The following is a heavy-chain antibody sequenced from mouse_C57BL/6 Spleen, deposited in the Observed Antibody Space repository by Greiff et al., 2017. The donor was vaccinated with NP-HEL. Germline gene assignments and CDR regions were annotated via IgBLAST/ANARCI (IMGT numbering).Heavy chain of an antibody. Sequence: EVNLVESGGGLVKPGGSLKLSCAASGFTFSDYGMHWVRQAPEKGLEWVAYISSGSSTIYYADTVKGRFTISRDNAKNTLFLQMTSLRSEDTAMYYCARDYGSSYVGYFDVWGTGTTVTVSS. CDR1: GFTFSDYG. CDR2: ISSGSSTI. J-gene: IGHJ1*03. CDR3: ARDYGSSYVGYFDV. D-gene: IGHD1-1*01. V-gene: IGHV5-17*01.